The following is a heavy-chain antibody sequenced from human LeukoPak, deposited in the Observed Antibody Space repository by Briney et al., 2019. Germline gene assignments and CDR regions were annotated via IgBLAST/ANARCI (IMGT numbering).Heavy chain of an antibody. CDR3: ARDPGDSSGYLSQSDY. J-gene: IGHJ4*02. Sequence: GASVKVSCKTSGYTFTGYYMHWVRQAPGQGLEWMGWVNPNSGDTNYAQKFQGRVTMTRDTSISTAYMELSRLISGDTAVYYCARDPGDSSGYLSQSDYWGQGTLVTVSS. D-gene: IGHD3-22*01. CDR2: VNPNSGDT. V-gene: IGHV1-2*02. CDR1: GYTFTGYY.